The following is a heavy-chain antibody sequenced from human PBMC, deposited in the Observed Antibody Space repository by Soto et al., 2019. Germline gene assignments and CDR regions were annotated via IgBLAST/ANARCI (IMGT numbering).Heavy chain of an antibody. CDR3: AIDYYESSGHVHDAFDI. Sequence: SETLSLTCAVSGGSISSGGYSWSWIRQPPGKGLEWIGYIYHSGSTYYNPSLKSRVTISVDRSKYQFSLKLSSVTAADTAVYYCAIDYYESSGHVHDAFDIWGQGTMVTVSS. CDR1: GGSISSGGYS. V-gene: IGHV4-30-2*01. CDR2: IYHSGST. J-gene: IGHJ3*02. D-gene: IGHD3-22*01.